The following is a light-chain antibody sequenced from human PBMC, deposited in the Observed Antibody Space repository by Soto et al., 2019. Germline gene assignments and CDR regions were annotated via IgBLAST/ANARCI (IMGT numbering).Light chain of an antibody. J-gene: IGKJ2*01. CDR3: QEYNTHSRYT. Sequence: DIQMTQSPSTLSASVGDRVSITCRASQSISGWLAWYQQKQGKAPKLLIYKASSLESGVPSRFSGSGSGTEFTLTISSLQPDDFATYYCQEYNTHSRYTFGQGTKLEIK. CDR2: KAS. V-gene: IGKV1-5*03. CDR1: QSISGW.